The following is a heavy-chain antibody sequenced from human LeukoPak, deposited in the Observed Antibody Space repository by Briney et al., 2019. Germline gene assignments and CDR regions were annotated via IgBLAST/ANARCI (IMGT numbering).Heavy chain of an antibody. CDR1: GFTFSNHW. Sequence: GGSLRLSCAASGFTFSNHWMSWVRQAPGKGLEWLANIKGDGSEKNYVDSVKGRFTISRDNAKSSLYLQMSSLRADDTAVYYCARDLPTGSDYFDYWGQGTLVTVSS. J-gene: IGHJ4*02. V-gene: IGHV3-7*01. CDR2: IKGDGSEK. D-gene: IGHD6-6*01. CDR3: ARDLPTGSDYFDY.